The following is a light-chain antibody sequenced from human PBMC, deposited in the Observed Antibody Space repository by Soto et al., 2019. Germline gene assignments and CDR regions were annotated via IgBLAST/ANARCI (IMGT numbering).Light chain of an antibody. CDR1: QSISSY. CDR2: AAS. Sequence: DIQMTQSPSSLSASVGDRVTITCRASQSISSYLNWYQQRPGKAPKVLISAASTLQSGVPSRFSGSGSGTEFTLTISSLQPEDSATYYCQQSYSNPWTFGQGTKVEIK. V-gene: IGKV1-39*01. J-gene: IGKJ1*01. CDR3: QQSYSNPWT.